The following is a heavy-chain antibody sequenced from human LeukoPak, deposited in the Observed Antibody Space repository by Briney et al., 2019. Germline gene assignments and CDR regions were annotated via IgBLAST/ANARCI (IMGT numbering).Heavy chain of an antibody. J-gene: IGHJ4*02. Sequence: SETLSLTCTVSGGSISSYYWSWIRQPPGKGLEWIGYIYYSGSTNYNPSLKSRVTISVDTSKNQFSLRLSSVTAADTAVYYCARVLGWAGFDYWGQGTLVTVSS. CDR1: GGSISSYY. CDR2: IYYSGST. V-gene: IGHV4-59*12. CDR3: ARVLGWAGFDY. D-gene: IGHD6-19*01.